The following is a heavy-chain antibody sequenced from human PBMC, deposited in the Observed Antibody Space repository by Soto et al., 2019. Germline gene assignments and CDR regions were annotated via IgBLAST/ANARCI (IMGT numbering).Heavy chain of an antibody. CDR2: INHSGST. V-gene: IGHV4-34*01. J-gene: IGHJ3*02. CDR1: GGSFSGYY. D-gene: IGHD4-17*01. Sequence: SETLSLTCAVYGGSFSGYYWSWIRQPPGKGLEWTGEINHSGSTNYNPSLKSRVTISVDTSKNQFSLKLSSVTAADTAVYYCARTYGDYEDAFDIWGQGTMVTVSS. CDR3: ARTYGDYEDAFDI.